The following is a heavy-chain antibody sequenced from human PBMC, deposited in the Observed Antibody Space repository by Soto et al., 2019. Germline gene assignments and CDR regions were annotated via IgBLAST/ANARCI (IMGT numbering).Heavy chain of an antibody. Sequence: LCGGSISSSSYYWGWIRQPPGKGLEWIGSIYYSGSTYYNPSLKSRVTISVDTSKNQFSLKLSSVTAADTAVYYCAIGYCSSTSCYGDYYFDYWGQGTLVTVSS. J-gene: IGHJ4*02. V-gene: IGHV4-39*01. CDR2: IYYSGST. CDR3: AIGYCSSTSCYGDYYFDY. CDR1: GGSISSSSYY. D-gene: IGHD2-2*01.